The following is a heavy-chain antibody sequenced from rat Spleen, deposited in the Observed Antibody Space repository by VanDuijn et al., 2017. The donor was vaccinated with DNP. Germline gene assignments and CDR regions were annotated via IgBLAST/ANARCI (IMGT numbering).Heavy chain of an antibody. CDR1: GFIFSDYY. J-gene: IGHJ2*01. V-gene: IGHV5-27*01. Sequence: EVQLVESGGGLVQPGRSLKLSCVASGFIFSDYYMAWVRQAPTKGLEWVAYITSSGGATYYPDSVKGRFTVSRDDSTSTLYLQMDSLRSEDTATYYCTRGGTYYFDYWGQGVMVTVSS. CDR3: TRGGTYYFDY. CDR2: ITSSGGAT.